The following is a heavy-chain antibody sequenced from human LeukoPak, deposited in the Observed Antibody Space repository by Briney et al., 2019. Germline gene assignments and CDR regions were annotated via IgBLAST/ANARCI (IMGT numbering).Heavy chain of an antibody. CDR3: ARSTAADGPTHNWFDR. V-gene: IGHV4-39*01. J-gene: IGHJ5*02. CDR2: IHFSGTT. CDR1: GGSISTTNNY. D-gene: IGHD6-13*01. Sequence: SETLSLTCSVSGGSISTTNNYWGWIRQPPGKGLEWIGSIHFSGTTYYNPSLKSRVTVSVDTSKSQFSLKLTSVTAADTAVYYCARSTAADGPTHNWFDRWGQGTLVTVSS.